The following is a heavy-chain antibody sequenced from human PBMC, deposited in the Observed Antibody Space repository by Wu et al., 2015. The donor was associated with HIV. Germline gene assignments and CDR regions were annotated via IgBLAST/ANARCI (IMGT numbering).Heavy chain of an antibody. CDR3: ARGGYSGSYYPYYYYYYMDV. Sequence: QVQLVQSGAEVKKSGASVTLSCKASDYIFSNSFMHWVRQAPGQGLEWVALISPDTDRAKYAQKFLGRVTVTRDTSTTTVYMDITGLTSDDAAVYYCARGGYSGSYYPYYYYYYMDVWGKGTTVTVSS. D-gene: IGHD1-26*01. J-gene: IGHJ6*03. V-gene: IGHV1-46*01. CDR2: ISPDTDRA. CDR1: DYIFSNSF.